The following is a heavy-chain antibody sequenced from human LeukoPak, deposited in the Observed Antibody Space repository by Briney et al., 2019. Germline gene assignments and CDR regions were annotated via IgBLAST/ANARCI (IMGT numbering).Heavy chain of an antibody. CDR1: GFTFSSYS. CDR2: ISSSSSYI. CDR3: ARATYYDFWSGYYNRLDY. J-gene: IGHJ4*02. V-gene: IGHV3-21*01. Sequence: GGSLRLSCAASGFTFSSYSMNWVRQAPGKGLEWVSSISSSSSYIYYADSVKGRFTISRDNAKNSLYLQMNSLRAEDTAVYYCARATYYDFWSGYYNRLDYWGQGTLVTVSS. D-gene: IGHD3-3*01.